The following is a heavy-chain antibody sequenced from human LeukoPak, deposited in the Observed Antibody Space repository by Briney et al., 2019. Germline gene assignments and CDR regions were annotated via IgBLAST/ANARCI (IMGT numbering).Heavy chain of an antibody. J-gene: IGHJ4*02. V-gene: IGHV1-2*02. Sequence: ASVKVSCKASGYTFTGYYMHWVRQAPGQGLEWMGWINPNSGGTNYAQKFQGRVTMTRDTSISTAYMELSRLRSDDTAVFYCATGYSPLYYFDYWGQGTLVTVSS. CDR3: ATGYSPLYYFDY. D-gene: IGHD6-13*01. CDR1: GYTFTGYY. CDR2: INPNSGGT.